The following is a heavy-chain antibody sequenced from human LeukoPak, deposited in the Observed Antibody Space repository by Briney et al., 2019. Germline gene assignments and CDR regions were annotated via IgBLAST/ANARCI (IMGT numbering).Heavy chain of an antibody. V-gene: IGHV3-23*01. J-gene: IGHJ6*02. CDR3: ANPYDILTGYAPYYYYGMDV. Sequence: GGSLRLSCAASGFTFSSYAMSWVRQAPGKGLEWVSAISGRGGSTYYADSVKGRFTISRDNSKNTLYLQMNSLRAEDTAVYYCANPYDILTGYAPYYYYGMDVWGQGTTVTVSS. CDR2: ISGRGGST. CDR1: GFTFSSYA. D-gene: IGHD3-9*01.